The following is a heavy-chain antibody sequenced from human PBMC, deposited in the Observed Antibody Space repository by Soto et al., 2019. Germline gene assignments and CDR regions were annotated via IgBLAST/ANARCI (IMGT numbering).Heavy chain of an antibody. J-gene: IGHJ6*02. V-gene: IGHV1-69*13. CDR2: IIPIPGTA. D-gene: IGHD2-2*01. CDR1: GGTLGSYA. Sequence: GASVKVPCKASGGTLGSYAISWVRQAPGQGLEWMGGIIPIPGTANYAQKFQGRVTIAVDESTSTAYMELSSLRSEDTAVYYCARSQGSSTSLEIYYYYYYGMDVWGQGTTVTVSS. CDR3: ARSQGSSTSLEIYYYYYYGMDV.